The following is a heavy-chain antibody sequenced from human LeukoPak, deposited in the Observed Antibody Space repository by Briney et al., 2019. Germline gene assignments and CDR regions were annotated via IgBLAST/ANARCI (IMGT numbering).Heavy chain of an antibody. J-gene: IGHJ4*02. CDR3: VRGTGY. CDR1: GFTFSTYV. Sequence: GGSLRLSCSVSGFTFSTYVMHWVRQAPGEGLEYVSAISSNGDNTYYADSVKGRFTISRDNSKNTLYLQMSSLRAGDTAVYYCVRGTGYWGQGTLVTVSS. V-gene: IGHV3-64D*06. CDR2: ISSNGDNT.